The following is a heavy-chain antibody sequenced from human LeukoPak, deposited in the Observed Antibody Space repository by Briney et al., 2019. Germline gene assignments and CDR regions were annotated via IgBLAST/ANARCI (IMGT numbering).Heavy chain of an antibody. J-gene: IGHJ4*02. V-gene: IGHV1-18*01. CDR2: ISAYNGNT. CDR3: ARMSVTMIVDPSDY. CDR1: GYTFTSYG. D-gene: IGHD3-22*01. Sequence: ASVKLSCKASGYTFTSYGISWVRQAPGQGLEWMGWISAYNGNTNYAQKLQGRVTMTTDTSTSTAYMELRSLRSDDTAVYYCARMSVTMIVDPSDYWGQGTLVTVSS.